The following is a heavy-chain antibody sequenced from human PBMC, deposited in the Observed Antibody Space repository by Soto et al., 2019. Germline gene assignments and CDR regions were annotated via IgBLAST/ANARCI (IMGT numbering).Heavy chain of an antibody. J-gene: IGHJ2*01. V-gene: IGHV1-18*01. CDR3: ARLKEVTTVTNWYFDL. CDR2: ISAYNGNT. Sequence: ASVKVSCKASGYTFTSDGISWVRQAPGQGLEWMGWISAYNGNTNYAQKLQGRVTMTTDTSTSTAYMELRSLRSDDTAVYYCARLKEVTTVTNWYFDLWGRGTLVTVSS. CDR1: GYTFTSDG. D-gene: IGHD4-17*01.